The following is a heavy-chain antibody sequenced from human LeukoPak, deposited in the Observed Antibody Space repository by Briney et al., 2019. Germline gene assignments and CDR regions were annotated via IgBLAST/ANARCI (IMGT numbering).Heavy chain of an antibody. CDR2: ISYSGST. D-gene: IGHD5-12*01. J-gene: IGHJ4*02. V-gene: IGHV4-59*01. Sequence: SETLSLTCTVSGGSISSYFWSLIRQPPGKGLEWIGYISYSGSTNYSPSLKSRVTISVDTSKNQFSLKLSSVTAADTAVYYCARGKGGYDYRFDYWGQGTLVTVSS. CDR3: ARGKGGYDYRFDY. CDR1: GGSISSYF.